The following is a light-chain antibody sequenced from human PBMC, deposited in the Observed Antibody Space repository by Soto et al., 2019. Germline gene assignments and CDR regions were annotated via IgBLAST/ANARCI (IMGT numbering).Light chain of an antibody. CDR3: VVYMGSGISV. Sequence: QTVVTQEPSFSVSPGGTVTLTCGLTSGSVSAGYYPSWYQQTPGQAPRTLIYSTNTRSSGVPDRFSGSILGNKAALTITGAQADDESDYYCVVYMGSGISVFGGGTKLTVL. J-gene: IGLJ3*02. V-gene: IGLV8-61*01. CDR1: SGSVSAGYY. CDR2: STN.